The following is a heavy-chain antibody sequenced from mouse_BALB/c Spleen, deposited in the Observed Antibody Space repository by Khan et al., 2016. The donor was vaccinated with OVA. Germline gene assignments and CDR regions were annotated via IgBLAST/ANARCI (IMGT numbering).Heavy chain of an antibody. Sequence: VQLQQSGAEVVKSGASVKLSCKASGYTFTSYDLNWVRQRPEQGLEWIGWIFPGDGTTKYNEKFRGKATLTTDKSSSTAYIQLSRLTSEDSAVYFCARRRGSMDYWGQGTSVTVSS. J-gene: IGHJ4*01. CDR3: ARRRGSMDY. V-gene: IGHV1S56*01. CDR2: IFPGDGTT. CDR1: GYTFTSYD.